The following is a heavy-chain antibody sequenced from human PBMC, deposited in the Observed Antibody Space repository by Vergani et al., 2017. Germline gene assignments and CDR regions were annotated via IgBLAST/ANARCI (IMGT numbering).Heavy chain of an antibody. Sequence: QVQLVQSGAEVKKPGSSVKVSCKASGGTFSSYAISWVRQAPGQGLEGMGGIIPIFGTANYAQKFQGRVTITVDESTSTAYMELSSLRSEDAAVYYCARGDPYDIXTGDYKGYYYGMDVWGQGTTVTVSS. V-gene: IGHV1-69*12. CDR1: GGTFSSYA. J-gene: IGHJ6*02. CDR3: ARGDPYDIXTGDYKGYYYGMDV. D-gene: IGHD3-9*01. CDR2: IIPIFGTA.